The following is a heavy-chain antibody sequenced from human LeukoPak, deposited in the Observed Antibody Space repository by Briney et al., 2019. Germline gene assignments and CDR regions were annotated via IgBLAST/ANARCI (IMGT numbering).Heavy chain of an antibody. J-gene: IGHJ5*02. D-gene: IGHD3-10*01. CDR3: ARGSSITLVRGVVINNWFDP. V-gene: IGHV3-33*01. CDR2: IWYDGSNT. Sequence: PGRSLRLSCAASGFTFSSYGMHWVRQAPGKGLEWVAVIWYDGSNTYYADSVKGRFTISRDNSKNTLYLQMNSLRAEDTAAYYCARGSSITLVRGVVINNWFDPWGQGTLVTVSS. CDR1: GFTFSSYG.